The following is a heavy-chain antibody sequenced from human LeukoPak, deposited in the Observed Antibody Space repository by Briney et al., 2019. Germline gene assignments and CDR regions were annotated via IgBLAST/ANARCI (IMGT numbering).Heavy chain of an antibody. D-gene: IGHD7-27*01. J-gene: IGHJ4*02. CDR1: VYTFTIYD. CDR2: MNPNSGNT. Sequence: ASVTVSFKASVYTFTIYDINWVRQATGQGLEWMGWMNPNSGNTGYAQKFQGRVTITRNTSISTAYMELSSLRSEDTAVYYCARDGDIGYWGQGTLVTVSS. CDR3: ARDGDIGY. V-gene: IGHV1-8*03.